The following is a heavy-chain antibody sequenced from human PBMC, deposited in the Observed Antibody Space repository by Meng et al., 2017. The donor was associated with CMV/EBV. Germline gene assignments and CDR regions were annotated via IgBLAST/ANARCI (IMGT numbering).Heavy chain of an antibody. CDR2: IIPILGIA. CDR3: ARDRGLAARPYV. V-gene: IGHV1-69*10. Sequence: SVKVSCKDSGGTFSSYAISWVRQAPGQVLEWMGGIIPILGIANYAQKFQGRVTITADKSTSTAYMELSSLRSEDTAVYYCARDRGLAARPYVWGPGTTLTVSS. J-gene: IGHJ6*02. D-gene: IGHD6-6*01. CDR1: GGTFSSYA.